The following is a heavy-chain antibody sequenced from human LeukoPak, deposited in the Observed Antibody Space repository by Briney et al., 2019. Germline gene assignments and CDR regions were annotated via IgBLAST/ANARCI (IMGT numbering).Heavy chain of an antibody. Sequence: AGGSLRLSCAASGFSFNIYAMGWLRQAPGKGLEWVSVIGSGSVDKHYADTVRGRFDISRDNSKNRLFLQMNSLRVEDSGVYYCAKRVPLTALDSWGQGTLVTVSS. D-gene: IGHD3-3*01. CDR1: GFSFNIYA. J-gene: IGHJ5*01. CDR2: IGSGSVDK. CDR3: AKRVPLTALDS. V-gene: IGHV3-23*01.